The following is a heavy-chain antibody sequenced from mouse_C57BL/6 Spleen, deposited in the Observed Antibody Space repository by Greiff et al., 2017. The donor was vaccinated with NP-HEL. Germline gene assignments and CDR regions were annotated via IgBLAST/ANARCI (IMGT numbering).Heavy chain of an antibody. V-gene: IGHV7-3*01. CDR1: GFTFTDYY. CDR3: ARSTSYFDY. J-gene: IGHJ2*01. CDR2: IRNKANGYTT. Sequence: EVKLMESGGGLVQPRGSLSLSCAASGFTFTDYYMSWVRQPPGKALEWLGFIRNKANGYTTEYSASVKGRFTISRDNSQSILYLQMNALRAEDSATYYCARSTSYFDYWGQGTTLTVSS.